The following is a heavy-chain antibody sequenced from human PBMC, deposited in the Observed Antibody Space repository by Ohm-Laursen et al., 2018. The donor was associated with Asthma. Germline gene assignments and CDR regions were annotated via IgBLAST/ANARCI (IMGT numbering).Heavy chain of an antibody. CDR2: IYPGESDT. J-gene: IGHJ4*02. CDR3: ASSHDYGDYAFDY. Sequence: GESLKISCKGSANSFTTYWIGWVRQMPGKGLEWMGIIYPGESDTRYSPSVQGQVTIAVDKSISTAYLQWSSLKASDTAMYFCASSHDYGDYAFDYWGQGTLVTVSS. CDR1: ANSFTTYW. D-gene: IGHD4-17*01. V-gene: IGHV5-51*01.